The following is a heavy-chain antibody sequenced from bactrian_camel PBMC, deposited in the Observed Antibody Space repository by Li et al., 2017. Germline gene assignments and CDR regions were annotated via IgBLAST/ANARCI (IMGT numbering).Heavy chain of an antibody. CDR1: KYYSD. CDR2: TGPSNT. V-gene: IGHV3S53*01. J-gene: IGHJ4*01. D-gene: IGHD8*01. Sequence: HVQLVESGGGSVQAGGSLRLSCTASKYYSDMGWFRQAPGKEREVVAATGPSNTWYADSVKGRFTLSKDGDKDTQYLQMNSLKPDDTAMYYCAARRHGECYFWANNWSRATWYDHWGQGTQVTVS. CDR3: AARRHGECYFWANNWSRATWYDH.